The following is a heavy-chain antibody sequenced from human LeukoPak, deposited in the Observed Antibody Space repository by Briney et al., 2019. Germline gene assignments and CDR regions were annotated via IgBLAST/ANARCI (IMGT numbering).Heavy chain of an antibody. Sequence: GGSLRLSCAASGFTISNYNMDWVRQAPGKGLEWISYISTSGIIYYADSVRGRFTISRDNAKNSLYLQMNSLRDEDTAVYYCARDDPNWDPSSYYFDSWGQGVLVTVSS. CDR2: ISTSGII. CDR3: ARDDPNWDPSSYYFDS. V-gene: IGHV3-48*02. J-gene: IGHJ4*02. CDR1: GFTISNYN. D-gene: IGHD3-10*01.